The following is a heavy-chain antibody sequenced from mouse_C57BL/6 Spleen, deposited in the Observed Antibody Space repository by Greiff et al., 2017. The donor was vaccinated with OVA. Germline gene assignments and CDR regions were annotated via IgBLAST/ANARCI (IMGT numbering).Heavy chain of an antibody. D-gene: IGHD2-1*01. CDR1: GYTFTDYN. CDR2: INPNNGGT. V-gene: IGHV1-18*01. CDR3: ARSIYYGNSWYFDV. J-gene: IGHJ1*03. Sequence: VQLQQSGPELVKPGASVKIPCKASGYTFTDYNMDWVKQSHGKSLEWIGDINPNNGGTIYNQKFKGKATLTVDKSSSTAYMELRSLTSEDTAVYYCARSIYYGNSWYFDVWGTGTTVTVSS.